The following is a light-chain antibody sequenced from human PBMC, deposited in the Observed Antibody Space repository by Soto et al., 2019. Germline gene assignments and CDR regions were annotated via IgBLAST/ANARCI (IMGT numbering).Light chain of an antibody. CDR1: QSISGY. J-gene: IGKJ3*01. Sequence: EIVLTQSPATLSLSPGERATLSCRASQSISGYVGWYQQKPGQAPRLLIYDASNRATGIPARFSGSGAGTDFTLIISSLEPEDFAVYYRQHCNNWPPLFSFGPGTKVDIK. CDR3: QHCNNWPPLFS. V-gene: IGKV3-11*01. CDR2: DAS.